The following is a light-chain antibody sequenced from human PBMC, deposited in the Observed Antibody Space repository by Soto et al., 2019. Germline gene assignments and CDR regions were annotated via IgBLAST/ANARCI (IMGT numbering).Light chain of an antibody. CDR3: QQLNTYPWT. V-gene: IGKV1-9*01. CDR1: QDISSY. Sequence: DVQLTQSPSFLSASLGDRVTITCRASQDISSYLAWYQQAPGKAPKLLIYAASTLQSGVPSRFSSSASATEFTLTISSLQPEDFAIYYCQQLNTYPWTFGQATKVEIK. CDR2: AAS. J-gene: IGKJ1*01.